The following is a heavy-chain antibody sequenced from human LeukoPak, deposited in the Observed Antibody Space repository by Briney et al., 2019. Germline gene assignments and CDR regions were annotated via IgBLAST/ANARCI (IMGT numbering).Heavy chain of an antibody. CDR1: GFTFSSYD. CDR3: AKGSKEVLFTRDHYMDV. CDR2: IRYDGSNK. J-gene: IGHJ6*03. D-gene: IGHD3-3*01. Sequence: GGSLRLSCAASGFTFSSYDIRWVRQAPGKGLEWVAFIRYDGSNKYYAYSVRGRFTISRDNSKNTLYLQMNSLRAEDTAVYFCAKGSKEVLFTRDHYMDVWGKGTTVTISS. V-gene: IGHV3-30*02.